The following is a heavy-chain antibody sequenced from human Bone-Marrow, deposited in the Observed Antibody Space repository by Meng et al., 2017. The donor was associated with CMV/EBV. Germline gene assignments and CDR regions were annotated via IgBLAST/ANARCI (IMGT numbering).Heavy chain of an antibody. CDR1: GFTFSSYS. D-gene: IGHD6-6*01. Sequence: GESLKISCAASGFTFSSYSMNWVRQAPGKGLEWVSYISSSSSTIYYADSVKGRFTISRDNAKNSLYLQMNSLRAEDTAVYYCARGREDSKWLASPSLDYWGQGTLVTVSS. V-gene: IGHV3-48*04. CDR2: ISSSSSTI. CDR3: ARGREDSKWLASPSLDY. J-gene: IGHJ4*02.